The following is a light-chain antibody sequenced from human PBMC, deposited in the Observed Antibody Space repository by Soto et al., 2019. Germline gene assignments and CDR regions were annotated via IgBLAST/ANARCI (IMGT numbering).Light chain of an antibody. Sequence: IVLTQSPGTLSSSPGERATLSCRASRSVSANNLAWYQQRPGQAPRLLIYGASRRATGIPDRFSGSGSGTDFTLTISRLEPEDFAVYYCHHFGSLPETFGQGTNVE. CDR3: HHFGSLPET. V-gene: IGKV3-20*01. CDR2: GAS. CDR1: RSVSANN. J-gene: IGKJ1*01.